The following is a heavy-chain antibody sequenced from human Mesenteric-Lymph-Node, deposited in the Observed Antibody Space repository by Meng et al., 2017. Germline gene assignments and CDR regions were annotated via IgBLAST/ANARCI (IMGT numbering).Heavy chain of an antibody. J-gene: IGHJ4*02. Sequence: SETLSLTCTVSGGSISSSGYYWSWIRQHPVKGLEWIGYIYYSGSTYYNPSLKSRVTISVDTSKNQFSLKLSSLTAADTAMYYCARDNSGSYLGYFDYWGQGTLVTVSS. CDR2: IYYSGST. CDR3: ARDNSGSYLGYFDY. V-gene: IGHV4-31*03. D-gene: IGHD1-26*01. CDR1: GGSISSSGYY.